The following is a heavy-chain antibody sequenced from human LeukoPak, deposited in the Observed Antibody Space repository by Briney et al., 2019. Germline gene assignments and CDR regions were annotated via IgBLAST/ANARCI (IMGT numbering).Heavy chain of an antibody. CDR3: ARDIPTGWHFDI. D-gene: IGHD2-2*02. V-gene: IGHV1-46*01. CDR1: GYTFTSNY. Sequence: ASVKVSCKAFGYTFTSNYMHWVRQAPGQGPEWMGVISPSGGSTTYAQKFQGRVTLTRDMSTSTAYMELRSLRSDDTAVYYCARDIPTGWHFDIWGQGTMVTVSS. J-gene: IGHJ3*02. CDR2: ISPSGGST.